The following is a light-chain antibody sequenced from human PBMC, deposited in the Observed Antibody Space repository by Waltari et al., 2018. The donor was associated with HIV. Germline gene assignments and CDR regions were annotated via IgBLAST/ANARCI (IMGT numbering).Light chain of an antibody. CDR2: WAT. V-gene: IGKV4-1*01. J-gene: IGKJ1*01. CDR3: QQYYSLPRT. CDR1: HTVLYSSNNKNY. Sequence: DIALIQSPDFLAVSLGVRATVSCKSNHTVLYSSNNKNYLAWYQHKPGQPPKLLFYWATTRESGVPDRFGGSGYGTDFALTISSLQAEDVAVYYCQQYYSLPRTFGQGTKVEIK.